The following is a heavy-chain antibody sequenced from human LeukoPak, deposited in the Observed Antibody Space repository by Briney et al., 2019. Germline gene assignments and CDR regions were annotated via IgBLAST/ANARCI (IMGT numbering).Heavy chain of an antibody. V-gene: IGHV3-21*01. Sequence: PGGSLRLSCAASGFTFSSYGMSWVRQAPGKGLEWVSSISSSSSYIYYADSVKGRFTISRDNAKNSLYLQMNSLRAEDTAVYYCARDLSGSYYFDYWGQETLVTVSS. CDR2: ISSSSSYI. CDR1: GFTFSSYG. CDR3: ARDLSGSYYFDY. J-gene: IGHJ4*02. D-gene: IGHD1-26*01.